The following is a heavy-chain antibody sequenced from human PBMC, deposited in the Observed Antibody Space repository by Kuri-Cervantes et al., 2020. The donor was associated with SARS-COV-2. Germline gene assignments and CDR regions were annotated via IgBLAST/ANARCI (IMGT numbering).Heavy chain of an antibody. CDR1: GFTFSSYA. V-gene: IGHV3-23*01. J-gene: IGHJ3*02. D-gene: IGHD1-26*01. CDR2: ISGSCGST. Sequence: AESLRLSCAGSGFTFSSYAMSWVRQAPGKGLEWVSAISGSCGSTYYADSVKGRFTISRDNSKNTLYLQMNSLRAGDTAVYYCAKGPVGATGSFDIWGQGTMVTVSS. CDR3: AKGPVGATGSFDI.